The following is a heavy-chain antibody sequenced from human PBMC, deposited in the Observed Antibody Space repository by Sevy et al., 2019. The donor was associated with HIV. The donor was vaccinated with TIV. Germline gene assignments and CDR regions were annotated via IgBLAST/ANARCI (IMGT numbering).Heavy chain of an antibody. J-gene: IGHJ4*02. CDR3: VREGVGGYSYSLDC. D-gene: IGHD5-18*01. Sequence: GGSLRLSCAASGFTFSSYWMSWVRQAPGKGLEWVATMKEDGSERNYVDSVKGRFTISRDNAKNSLYLQMNSLRAEDAAVYYCVREGVGGYSYSLDCWGQGTLVTVSS. V-gene: IGHV3-7*01. CDR2: MKEDGSER. CDR1: GFTFSSYW.